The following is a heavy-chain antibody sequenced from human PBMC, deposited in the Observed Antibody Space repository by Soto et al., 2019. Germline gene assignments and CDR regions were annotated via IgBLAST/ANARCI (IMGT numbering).Heavy chain of an antibody. CDR3: ARGVGYCTSTSCRGWFDP. V-gene: IGHV4-39*07. Sequence: SETLSLTCTVSGGSISSSSYYWGWIRQPPGKGLEWIGSIYYSGGTYYNPSLKSRVSISVDTSKNQFSLKLSSVTAADTAVYYCARGVGYCTSTSCRGWFDPWGQGTLVTVSS. D-gene: IGHD2-2*01. J-gene: IGHJ5*02. CDR1: GGSISSSSYY. CDR2: IYYSGGT.